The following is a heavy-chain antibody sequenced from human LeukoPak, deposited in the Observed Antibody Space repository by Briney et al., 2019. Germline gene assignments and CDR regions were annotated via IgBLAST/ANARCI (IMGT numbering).Heavy chain of an antibody. Sequence: PSETLSLTCAVYGGAFSGYYWSWIRQPPGKGLEWIGEINHSGSTNYNPSLKSRVTISVDTSKNQFSLKLSSVTAADTAVYYCARGLGYSYGHDEDYWGQGTLVTVSS. CDR3: ARGLGYSYGHDEDY. V-gene: IGHV4-34*01. D-gene: IGHD5-18*01. CDR2: INHSGST. CDR1: GGAFSGYY. J-gene: IGHJ4*02.